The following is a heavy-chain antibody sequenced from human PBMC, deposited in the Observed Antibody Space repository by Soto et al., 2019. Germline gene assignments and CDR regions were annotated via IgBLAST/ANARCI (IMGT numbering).Heavy chain of an antibody. CDR3: ARDPGGYYCTSTSCLYFFDH. D-gene: IGHD2-2*01. Sequence: EVQLLESGGALVQPGGSLRLSCAASGFTFSNHAMNWVRQAPGKGLEWVSTISDSGSTYYADSVKGRFTISRDNAKNTLYRQMNSLRAEDTAVYYCARDPGGYYCTSTSCLYFFDHWGQGTLVIVSS. CDR2: ISDSGST. CDR1: GFTFSNHA. V-gene: IGHV3-23*01. J-gene: IGHJ4*01.